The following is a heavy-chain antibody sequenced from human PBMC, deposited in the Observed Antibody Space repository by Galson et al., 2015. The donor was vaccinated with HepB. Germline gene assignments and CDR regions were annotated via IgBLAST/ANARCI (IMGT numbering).Heavy chain of an antibody. J-gene: IGHJ6*03. CDR3: ARGPVRFLEGEYMNV. Sequence: VQVPCKASGYTFTSDGISWVRRAPGQGLEWMVWISAYNGNTNYAQKLQGRVTMTTDTSTSTAYMELRRLRSEDTAVYYCARGPVRFLEGEYMNVWGKGTTVTVSS. V-gene: IGHV1-18*01. CDR1: GYTFTSDG. CDR2: ISAYNGNT. D-gene: IGHD3-3*01.